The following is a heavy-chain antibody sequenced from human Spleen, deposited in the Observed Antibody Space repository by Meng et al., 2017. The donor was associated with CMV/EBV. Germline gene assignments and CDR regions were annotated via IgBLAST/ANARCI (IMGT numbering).Heavy chain of an antibody. D-gene: IGHD5-18*01. J-gene: IGHJ4*02. CDR3: ARGQGFSHGLALDY. CDR2: IYYSGST. CDR1: SGSISNYY. Sequence: SETLSLTCTVSSGSISNYYWSWSRQPPGKGLEWIGYIYYSGSTNYNPSLKRRVTMSVDTSKNQFSLRLSSVTAADTAVYYCARGQGFSHGLALDYWGQGSLVTVSS. V-gene: IGHV4-59*12.